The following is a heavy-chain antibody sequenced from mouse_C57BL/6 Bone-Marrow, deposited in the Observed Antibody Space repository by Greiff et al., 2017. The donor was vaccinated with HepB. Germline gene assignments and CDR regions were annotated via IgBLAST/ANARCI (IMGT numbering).Heavy chain of an antibody. D-gene: IGHD1-1*01. CDR1: GFTFSSYA. J-gene: IGHJ4*01. CDR2: ISDGGSYT. V-gene: IGHV5-4*01. Sequence: EVQLVESGGGLVKPGGSLKLSCAASGFTFSSYAMSWVRQTPEKRLEWVATISDGGSYTYYPDNVKGRFTISRDNAKNNLYLQMSHLKSEDTAMYYCARVRGTTVVRAMDYWGQGTSVTVSS. CDR3: ARVRGTTVVRAMDY.